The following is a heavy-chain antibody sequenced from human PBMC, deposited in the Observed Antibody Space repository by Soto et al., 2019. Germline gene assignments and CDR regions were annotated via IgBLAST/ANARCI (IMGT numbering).Heavy chain of an antibody. CDR2: ISGSGGST. V-gene: IGHV3-23*01. Sequence: GGSLRLSCAASGFTFSSYAMSWVRQAPGKGLEWVSAISGSGGSTYYADSVKGRFTISRDNSKNTLYLQMNSLRAEDTAVYYCAETDSIAVAGTFDYWGQGTLVTVSS. CDR3: AETDSIAVAGTFDY. D-gene: IGHD6-19*01. CDR1: GFTFSSYA. J-gene: IGHJ4*02.